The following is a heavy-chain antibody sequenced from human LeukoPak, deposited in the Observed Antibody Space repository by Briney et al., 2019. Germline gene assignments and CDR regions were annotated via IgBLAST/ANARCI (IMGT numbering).Heavy chain of an antibody. D-gene: IGHD1-26*01. J-gene: IGHJ4*02. CDR2: INWNGVST. CDR3: ARAIYGGSYGY. V-gene: IGHV3-20*04. Sequence: AGGSLRLSCAASGFTFDDYGMSWVRQAPGKGLEWVSDINWNGVSTGYADSVKGRFTISRDNAKSSLYLQMNSLRAEDTALYYCARAIYGGSYGYWGQGTLVTVSS. CDR1: GFTFDDYG.